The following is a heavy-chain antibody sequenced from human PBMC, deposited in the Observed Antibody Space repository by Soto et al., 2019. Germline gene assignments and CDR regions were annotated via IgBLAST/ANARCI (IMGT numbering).Heavy chain of an antibody. CDR1: GGYISGGYYS. D-gene: IGHD2-15*01. CDR3: ARHTCAHLLDLGSGGSCYYFDY. Sequence: KPSETLSLTCAVSGGYISGGYYSWSWIRQPPGKGLEWIGSIYYSGSTYYNPSLKSRVTISVDTSKNQFSLKLSSVTAADTAVYYCARHTCAHLLDLGSGGSCYYFDYWGQGTLVTVSS. J-gene: IGHJ4*02. V-gene: IGHV4-39*01. CDR2: IYYSGST.